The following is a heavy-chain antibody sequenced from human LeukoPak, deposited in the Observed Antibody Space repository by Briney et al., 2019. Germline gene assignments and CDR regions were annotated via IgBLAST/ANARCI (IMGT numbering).Heavy chain of an antibody. CDR1: GFTFSSYA. V-gene: IGHV3-23*01. CDR2: ISGSGGST. J-gene: IGHJ4*02. D-gene: IGHD3-22*01. CDR3: AKDYYYDSSGPFDY. Sequence: GGSLRLSCAASGFTFSSYAMSWVRQAPGKGLEWVSAISGSGGSTYYADSVKGRFTISRDNSKNTLYLQMNSLRAEGTAVYYCAKDYYYDSSGPFDYWGQGTLVTVSS.